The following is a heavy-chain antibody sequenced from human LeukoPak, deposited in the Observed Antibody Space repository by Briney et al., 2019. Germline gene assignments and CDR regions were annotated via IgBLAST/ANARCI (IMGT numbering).Heavy chain of an antibody. CDR3: ARDPQRYSSGSDNWFDP. J-gene: IGHJ5*02. V-gene: IGHV1-2*02. CDR1: GYTFTGYY. CDR2: INPNSGGT. Sequence: ASVKVSCKASGYTFTGYYMHWVRQAPGQGLEWMGWINPNSGGTNYAQKFQGRVTMTRDTSISTAYMELSRLRSDDTAVYYCARDPQRYSSGSDNWFDPWGQGTLVTVSS. D-gene: IGHD6-19*01.